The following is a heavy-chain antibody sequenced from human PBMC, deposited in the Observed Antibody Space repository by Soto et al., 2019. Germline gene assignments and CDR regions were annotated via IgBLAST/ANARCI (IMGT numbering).Heavy chain of an antibody. J-gene: IGHJ5*02. Sequence: PSETLSLTCTVSGGSIRSDNYNWAWIRQPPGKGLEWIGYIYYSGSTYYNPSLKSRVTISVDTSKNQFSLKLSSVTAADTAVYYCARGYDFWSGYSNWFDPWGQGTLVTVSS. CDR1: GGSIRSDNYN. CDR3: ARGYDFWSGYSNWFDP. CDR2: IYYSGST. V-gene: IGHV4-30-4*08. D-gene: IGHD3-3*01.